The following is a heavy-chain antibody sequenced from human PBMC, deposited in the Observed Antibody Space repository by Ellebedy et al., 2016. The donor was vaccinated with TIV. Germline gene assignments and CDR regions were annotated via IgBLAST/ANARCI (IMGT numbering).Heavy chain of an antibody. Sequence: AASVKVSCKASGGTFTSYAMHWVRQAPGQRLEWMGWINAGNGNTKYSQKFQGRVTITRDTSASTAYMELSSLRSEDTAVYYCARNLAPLHVQLERHDAFDIWGQGTMVTVSS. CDR3: ARNLAPLHVQLERHDAFDI. CDR2: INAGNGNT. CDR1: GGTFTSYA. V-gene: IGHV1-3*01. D-gene: IGHD1-1*01. J-gene: IGHJ3*02.